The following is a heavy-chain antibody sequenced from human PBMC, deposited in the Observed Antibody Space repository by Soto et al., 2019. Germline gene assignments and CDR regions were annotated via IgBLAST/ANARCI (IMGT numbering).Heavy chain of an antibody. V-gene: IGHV1-18*01. CDR3: VRDRCSSNTCSKTARYNWFDP. CDR2: INAYNGDT. Sequence: QIPLVQSGAEVKKPGASVKVSCKTSGYTFNTYGVTWVRQAPGQGLEWIGWINAYNGDTNYAQSVQGRVTMTTDTSTSTAYMGLGSLRSDHTAVYYCVRDRCSSNTCSKTARYNWFDPWGQGTLVTVSS. CDR1: GYTFNTYG. J-gene: IGHJ5*02. D-gene: IGHD2-2*01.